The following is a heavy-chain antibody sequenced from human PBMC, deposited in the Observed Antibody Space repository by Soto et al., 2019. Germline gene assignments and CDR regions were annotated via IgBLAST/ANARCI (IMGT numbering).Heavy chain of an antibody. CDR3: ARSYNSRASDL. J-gene: IGHJ1*01. CDR2: IYYSGGST. D-gene: IGHD1-1*01. CDR1: GGSLTSYY. Sequence: QVELQESGPGLVKPSETLSLTYTVSGGSLTSYYWTWIRQPPGKGLEWIGYIYYSGGSTSYNPSLESRLTISADASKNQFSLNLNSVTAADTAVYYCARSYNSRASDLWGQGTLVTVSS. V-gene: IGHV4-59*01.